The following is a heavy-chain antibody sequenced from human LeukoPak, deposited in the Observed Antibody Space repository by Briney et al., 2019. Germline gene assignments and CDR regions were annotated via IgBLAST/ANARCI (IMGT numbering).Heavy chain of an antibody. V-gene: IGHV3-21*01. D-gene: IGHD3-10*01. J-gene: IGHJ4*02. CDR2: ISSSSSYI. Sequence: GGSLRLSCAASGFTFSSYSMNWVRQAPGKGLEWVSSISSSSSYIYYADSVKGQFTISRDNAKNSLYLQMNSLRAEDTAVYYCARDGSGFGELLDWGQGTLVTVSS. CDR3: ARDGSGFGELLD. CDR1: GFTFSSYS.